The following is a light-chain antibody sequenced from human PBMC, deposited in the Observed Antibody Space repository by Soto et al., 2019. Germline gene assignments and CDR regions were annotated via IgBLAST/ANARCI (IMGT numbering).Light chain of an antibody. J-gene: IGLJ3*02. CDR2: EDN. Sequence: NFMLTQPHSVSESPGKTVIISCTRSSGSIASNYVQWYQQRPGSSPTTVIYEDNQRPSGVPDRFSGSIDSSSNSASLTISGLETEDEADYFCQSCDATNQVFGGVTKLTVL. CDR3: QSCDATNQV. V-gene: IGLV6-57*01. CDR1: SGSIASNY.